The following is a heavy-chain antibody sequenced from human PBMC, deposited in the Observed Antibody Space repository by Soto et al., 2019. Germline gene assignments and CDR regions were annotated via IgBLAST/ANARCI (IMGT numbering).Heavy chain of an antibody. J-gene: IGHJ4*02. CDR1: GFTFSSYA. Sequence: EVQLLESGGDLVQPGGSLRLSCGAYGFTFSSYAMSWVRQAPGKGLGWVSSISGSDGRTYYAVSVKGRFTIPRDNPKSSLYLQMTGLRVVDTAVYYGARSVTVPPDFGFWGQGPLVTVSA. V-gene: IGHV3-23*01. CDR3: ARSVTVPPDFGF. CDR2: ISGSDGRT.